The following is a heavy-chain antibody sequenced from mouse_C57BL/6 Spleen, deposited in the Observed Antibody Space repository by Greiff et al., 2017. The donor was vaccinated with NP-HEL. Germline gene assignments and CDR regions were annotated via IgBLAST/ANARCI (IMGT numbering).Heavy chain of an antibody. CDR1: GYTFTNYG. CDR2: IYIGNGYT. V-gene: IGHV1-58*01. D-gene: IGHD1-3*01. CDR3: ARSIVKAYWYFDV. Sequence: VQLQQSGAELVRPGSSVKMSCKTSGYTFTNYGINWVKQRPGQGLEWIGYIYIGNGYTEYNEKFKGKATLTSDTSSSTAYMQLSSLTSEDSAIYVCARSIVKAYWYFDVWGTGTTVTVSS. J-gene: IGHJ1*03.